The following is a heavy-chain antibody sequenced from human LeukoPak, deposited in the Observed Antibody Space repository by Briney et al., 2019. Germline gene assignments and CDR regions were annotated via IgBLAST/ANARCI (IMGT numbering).Heavy chain of an antibody. Sequence: ASVKVSCKASGYTFINYDINWVRQATGQGPEWMGWMNPSRGNTGYAQKFQGRVTMTRDTSTSTVYMELSSLRSEDTAVYYCAREDSSSWPDYYYYYMDVWGKGTTVTVSS. J-gene: IGHJ6*03. CDR1: GYTFINYD. D-gene: IGHD6-13*01. CDR3: AREDSSSWPDYYYYYMDV. V-gene: IGHV1-8*02. CDR2: MNPSRGNT.